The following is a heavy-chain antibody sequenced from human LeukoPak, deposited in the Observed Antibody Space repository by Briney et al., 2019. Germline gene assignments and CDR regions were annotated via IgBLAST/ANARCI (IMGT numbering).Heavy chain of an antibody. CDR2: NYTGESDT. Sequence: GESLKISCKGSGYSFTIYWIGLVREMPGKGLEWMGINYTGESDTRYSPSFQGQVTISADKSISTAYLQWSSLKASDTAMYYCARLEGYYGSGSADYWGQGTLVTVSS. J-gene: IGHJ4*02. CDR3: ARLEGYYGSGSADY. V-gene: IGHV5-51*01. D-gene: IGHD3-10*01. CDR1: GYSFTIYW.